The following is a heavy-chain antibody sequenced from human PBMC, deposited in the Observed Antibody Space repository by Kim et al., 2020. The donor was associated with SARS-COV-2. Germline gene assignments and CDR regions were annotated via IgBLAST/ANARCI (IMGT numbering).Heavy chain of an antibody. V-gene: IGHV3-43*02. Sequence: GGSLRLSCAASGFMFDDYAMHWVRQVPGKGLEWVSVISGNGGTTYYADSVKGRFTISRDNSKNSLYLQMNSLRTEDTAVYYCTKDLWPDRGLRRFICDSWGQGTLVTVSS. CDR3: TKDLWPDRGLRRFICDS. J-gene: IGHJ5*01. CDR1: GFMFDDYA. CDR2: ISGNGGTT. D-gene: IGHD3-10*01.